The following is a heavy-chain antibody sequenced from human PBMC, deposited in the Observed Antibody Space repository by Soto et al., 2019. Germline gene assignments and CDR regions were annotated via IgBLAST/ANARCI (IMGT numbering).Heavy chain of an antibody. V-gene: IGHV1-69*04. CDR1: GGTFSSNS. CDR3: ARDPGYSYGNT. J-gene: IGHJ5*02. D-gene: IGHD5-18*01. Sequence: ASVKASCEAPGGTFSSNSMCWVRQAPGQGLEWMGRIIPILGIANYAQKFQGRVTITADKSTSTAYMELSSLRSEDTAVYYCARDPGYSYGNTWGQGTLVTVSS. CDR2: IIPILGIA.